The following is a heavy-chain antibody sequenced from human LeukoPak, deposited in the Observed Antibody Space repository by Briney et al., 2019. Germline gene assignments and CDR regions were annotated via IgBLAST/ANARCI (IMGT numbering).Heavy chain of an antibody. CDR1: GFTFINYW. J-gene: IGHJ4*02. CDR2: MKQDGSVK. V-gene: IGHV3-7*03. D-gene: IGHD6-6*01. CDR3: ARIGYSSSSFDY. Sequence: GGSLRLSCAASGFTFINYWMSWVRQAPGKGLEWVANMKQDGSVKYYVDSMKGRFTISRDNAKNSLCLQVSGLRAEDTAVYFCARIGYSSSSFDYWGQGVLVTVYS.